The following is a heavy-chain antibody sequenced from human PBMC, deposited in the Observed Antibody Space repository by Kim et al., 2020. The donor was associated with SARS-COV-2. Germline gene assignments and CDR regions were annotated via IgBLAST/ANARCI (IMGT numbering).Heavy chain of an antibody. Sequence: SETLSLTCTVSESTSSQCYCWGWLRQPPGKVLGWIWSIYYIGTTSYTPSLESRVAISLDTSKNQFSLRLSSVSDADTAVYCCARFSTCGLLSPGYYYD. CDR3: ARFSTCGLLSPGYYYD. V-gene: IGHV4-39*01. J-gene: IGHJ6*03. CDR2: IYYIGTT. CDR1: ESTSSQCYC. D-gene: IGHD2-21*01.